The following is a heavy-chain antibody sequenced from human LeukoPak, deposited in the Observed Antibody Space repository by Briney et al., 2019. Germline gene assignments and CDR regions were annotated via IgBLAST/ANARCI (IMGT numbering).Heavy chain of an antibody. D-gene: IGHD6-13*01. CDR2: ISSSSSTI. J-gene: IGHJ4*02. V-gene: IGHV3-48*01. CDR1: GFTFSSYS. Sequence: GGSLRLSCAASGFTFSSYSMNWVRQAPGKGLGWVSYISSSSSTIYYADSVKGRFTISRDNAKNSLYLQMNSLRAEDTAVYYCARAAAGMGSYFDYWGQGTLVTVSS. CDR3: ARAAAGMGSYFDY.